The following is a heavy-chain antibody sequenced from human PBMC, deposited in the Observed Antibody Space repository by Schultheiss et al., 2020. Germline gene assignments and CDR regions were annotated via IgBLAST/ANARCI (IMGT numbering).Heavy chain of an antibody. D-gene: IGHD5-18*01. Sequence: SETLSLTCAVSGGSISSSEWWSWVRQPPGKGLEWIGEINHSGSTNYNPSLKSRVTISVDTSKNQFSLKLSSVTAADTAVYYCARGTSYGYLPPPLYYYYYYMDVWGKGTTVTVSS. CDR3: ARGTSYGYLPPPLYYYYYYMDV. CDR1: GGSISSSEW. J-gene: IGHJ6*03. V-gene: IGHV4-4*02. CDR2: INHSGST.